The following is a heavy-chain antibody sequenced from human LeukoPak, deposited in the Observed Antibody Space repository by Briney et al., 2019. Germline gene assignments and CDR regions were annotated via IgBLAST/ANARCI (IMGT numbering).Heavy chain of an antibody. Sequence: GASVKVSCKASGYTFTSYYMHWVRQAPGQGLEWMGIINPSGGSTSYAQKFQGRVTMTRDMSTSTVYMELSSLRPEDTALYYCASAGYSASWLDYWGQGTLVTVSS. D-gene: IGHD6-13*01. CDR2: INPSGGST. V-gene: IGHV1-46*01. J-gene: IGHJ4*02. CDR1: GYTFTSYY. CDR3: ASAGYSASWLDY.